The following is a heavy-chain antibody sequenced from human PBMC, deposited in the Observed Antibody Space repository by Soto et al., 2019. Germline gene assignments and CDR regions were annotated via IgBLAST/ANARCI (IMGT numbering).Heavy chain of an antibody. CDR2: IYYRDRT. CDR1: DGSISSYY. J-gene: IGHJ4*02. D-gene: IGHD1-26*01. V-gene: IGHV4-59*01. Sequence: SETLSLTCIVPDGSISSYYWSWIRQPPGKGLEGIGYIYYRDRTNHNPSLKSRVTISVDTSKNQFSLKLSSVTAADTAVYYCARDSPYSGGYGVDYWGQGTLVTVSS. CDR3: ARDSPYSGGYGVDY.